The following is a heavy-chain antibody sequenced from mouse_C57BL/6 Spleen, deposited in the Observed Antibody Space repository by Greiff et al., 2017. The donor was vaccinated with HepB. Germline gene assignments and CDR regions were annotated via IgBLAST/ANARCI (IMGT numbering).Heavy chain of an antibody. CDR2: INPNNGGT. D-gene: IGHD1-1*01. CDR3: ARTPITTVVVPFDY. V-gene: IGHV1-26*01. Sequence: EVQLQQSGPELVKPGASVKISCKASGYTFTVYYMNWVKQSHGKSLEWIGDINPNNGGTSYNQKFKGKATLTVDKSSSTAYMELRSLTSEDSAVYYCARTPITTVVVPFDYWGQGTTLTVSS. CDR1: GYTFTVYY. J-gene: IGHJ2*01.